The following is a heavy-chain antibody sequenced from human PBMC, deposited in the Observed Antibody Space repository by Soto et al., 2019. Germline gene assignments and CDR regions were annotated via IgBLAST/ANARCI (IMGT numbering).Heavy chain of an antibody. CDR2: IKSDGSIT. J-gene: IGHJ4*02. D-gene: IGHD1-26*01. V-gene: IGHV3-74*01. Sequence: EVQLVESGGGLVQPGGSLRLSCAVSGFTFSNYWMHWVRQAPGKGLVWVSRIKSDGSITTYADSVKGRFTISRDNAKNTLYLQMNHVRAEDTAVYYCVRASGSYFFDYWGQGTLVTVSS. CDR3: VRASGSYFFDY. CDR1: GFTFSNYW.